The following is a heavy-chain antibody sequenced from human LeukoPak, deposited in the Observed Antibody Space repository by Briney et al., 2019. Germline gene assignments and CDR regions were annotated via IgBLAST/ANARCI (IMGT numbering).Heavy chain of an antibody. CDR1: GGSFSGYY. CDR2: INHSGST. CDR3: ARGPATYCSGGSCEYYFDY. V-gene: IGHV4-34*01. D-gene: IGHD2-15*01. Sequence: TSETLSLTCAVYGGSFSGYYWSWIRQPPGEGLEWIGEINHSGSTNYNPSLKSRVTISVDTSKNQFSLKLSSVTAADTAVYYCARGPATYCSGGSCEYYFDYWGQGTLVTVSS. J-gene: IGHJ4*02.